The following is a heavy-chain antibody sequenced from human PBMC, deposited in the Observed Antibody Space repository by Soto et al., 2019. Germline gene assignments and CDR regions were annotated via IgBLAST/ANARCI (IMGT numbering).Heavy chain of an antibody. CDR2: IIPIFGTA. Sequence: QVQLVQSGAEVKKPGSSVKVSCKASGGTFSSYSINWVRQAPGQGLEWMGEIIPIFGTANYAQKLQGRVTITADESTSTDYMELRSLRSEDTAVYYCARDGGRHSGGIDYWGQGTLVTVSS. CDR1: GGTFSSYS. CDR3: ARDGGRHSGGIDY. V-gene: IGHV1-69*01. D-gene: IGHD1-26*01. J-gene: IGHJ4*02.